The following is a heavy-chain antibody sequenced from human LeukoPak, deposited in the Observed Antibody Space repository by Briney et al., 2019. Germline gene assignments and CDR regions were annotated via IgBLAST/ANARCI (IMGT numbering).Heavy chain of an antibody. V-gene: IGHV4-39*07. CDR2: IYYSGST. CDR3: ARDHVKWLQCGSPYNWFDP. J-gene: IGHJ5*02. Sequence: SQTLSLTCTVSGASSSSSSYYWGWTRQPPGKGLEWIGTIYYSGSTYYNPSLKSRVTISVDTSKNQFSLKLSSVTAADTAVYYCARDHVKWLQCGSPYNWFDPWGQGTLVTVSS. D-gene: IGHD5-24*01. CDR1: GASSSSSSYY.